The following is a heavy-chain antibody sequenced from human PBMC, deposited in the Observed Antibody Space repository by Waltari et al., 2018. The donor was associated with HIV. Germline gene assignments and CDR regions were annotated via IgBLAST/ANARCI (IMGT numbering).Heavy chain of an antibody. CDR2: IKQDGSEK. V-gene: IGHV3-7*01. CDR3: ARGPLTSHSPLGYYYYGMDV. Sequence: EVQLVESGGGLVQPGGSLRLSCAASGFTFSSYWMSWVRQAPGKGLEWVANIKQDGSEKYYVDSVKGRFTISRDNAKNSLYLQMNSLRAEDTAVYYLARGPLTSHSPLGYYYYGMDVWGQGTTVTVSS. CDR1: GFTFSSYW. J-gene: IGHJ6*02. D-gene: IGHD2-2*01.